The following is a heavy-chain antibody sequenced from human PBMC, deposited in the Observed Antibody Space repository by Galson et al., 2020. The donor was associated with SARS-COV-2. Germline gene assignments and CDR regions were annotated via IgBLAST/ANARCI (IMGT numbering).Heavy chain of an antibody. J-gene: IGHJ2*01. CDR3: ARDLYATWRVFDL. CDR1: GFTFSDSY. Sequence: GESLKISCAASGFTFSDSYMSWIRQAPGKGLEWVSHISSSGITIYYADSVKGRFTISRDSAKNSLYLQMNSLRAEDTAVYYCARDLYATWRVFDLWGRGTLVTVSS. D-gene: IGHD3-16*01. V-gene: IGHV3-11*04. CDR2: ISSSGITI.